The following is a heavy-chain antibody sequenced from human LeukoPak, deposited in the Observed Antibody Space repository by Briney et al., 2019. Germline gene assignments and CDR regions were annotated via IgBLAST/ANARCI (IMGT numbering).Heavy chain of an antibody. J-gene: IGHJ3*02. Sequence: PGGSLRLSCAASGFTFSDYYMSWIRQAPGKGLEWVSYITSRSFTNYADSVKGRFTISRDDTKNSLNLQMDSLRAEDTALYYCARGASSAFDIWGQGTLVTVSS. V-gene: IGHV3-11*05. CDR2: ITSRSFT. CDR3: ARGASSAFDI. CDR1: GFTFSDYY.